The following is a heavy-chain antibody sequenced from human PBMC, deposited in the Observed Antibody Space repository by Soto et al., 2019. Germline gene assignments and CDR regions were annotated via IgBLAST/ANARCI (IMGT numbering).Heavy chain of an antibody. CDR2: IVPIVDTS. V-gene: IGHV1-69*12. D-gene: IGHD5-12*01. Sequence: QVQLVQSGAEVRQPASSVKVSCKTSGGTFSSYAISWVRQAPGQGLEWMGGIVPIVDTSTYAQKFQGRVTIAADESTSTVYMELSSLRSKDTAVYYCVRVVAIPGYPDNWGQGTLGTVSS. J-gene: IGHJ4*02. CDR1: GGTFSSYA. CDR3: VRVVAIPGYPDN.